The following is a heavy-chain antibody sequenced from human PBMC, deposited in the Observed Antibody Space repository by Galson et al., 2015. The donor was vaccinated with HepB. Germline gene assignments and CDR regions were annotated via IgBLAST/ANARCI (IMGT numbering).Heavy chain of an antibody. CDR3: AKDFSGHNFPPGDGFDM. V-gene: IGHV3-23*01. J-gene: IGHJ3*02. Sequence: SLRLSCAASGFIFSNYAMSWVRQAPGKGLEWVSSIGTSGLSTYYADSVKGRFTISRDNWKNTLYLQMNTLRAEDTAVFYCAKDFSGHNFPPGDGFDMWGQGTMVTVSS. D-gene: IGHD3-22*01. CDR1: GFIFSNYA. CDR2: IGTSGLST.